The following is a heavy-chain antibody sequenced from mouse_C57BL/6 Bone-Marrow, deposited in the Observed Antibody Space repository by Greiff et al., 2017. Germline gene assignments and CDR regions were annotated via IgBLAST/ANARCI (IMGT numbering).Heavy chain of an antibody. Sequence: VQLQQPGAELVKPGASVKLSCKASGYTFTNYWMHWVKQRPGQGLEWIGMMHPNGGSPDYNEKFKSEATLSVDKSSRTAYMELSSLTSEDSAVYYCARSYDYDDYTIDYWGQGTSGTVSS. V-gene: IGHV1-64*01. J-gene: IGHJ4*01. CDR2: MHPNGGSP. CDR1: GYTFTNYW. D-gene: IGHD2-4*01. CDR3: ARSYDYDDYTIDY.